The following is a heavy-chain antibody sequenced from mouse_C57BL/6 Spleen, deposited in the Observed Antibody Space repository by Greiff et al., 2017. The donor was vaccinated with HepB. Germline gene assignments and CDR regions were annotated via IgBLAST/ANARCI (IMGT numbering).Heavy chain of an antibody. D-gene: IGHD2-5*01. CDR2: IDPSDSYT. J-gene: IGHJ4*01. V-gene: IGHV1-69*01. CDR3: ASSGSNGAMDC. Sequence: QVQLQQPGAELVMPGASVKLSCKASGYTFTSYWMHWVKQRPGQGLEWIGEIDPSDSYTNYNQKFKGKSTLTVDKSSSTAYMQLSSLTSEDSAVYYCASSGSNGAMDCWGQGTSVTVSS. CDR1: GYTFTSYW.